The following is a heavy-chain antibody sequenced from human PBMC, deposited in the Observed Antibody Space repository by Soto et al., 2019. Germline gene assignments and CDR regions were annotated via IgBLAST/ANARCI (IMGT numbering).Heavy chain of an antibody. CDR2: IIPIFGTA. CDR1: GGTFSSYA. V-gene: IGHV1-69*13. Sequence: SVKVSCKASGGTFSSYAISWVRQAPGQGLEWMGGIIPIFGTANYAQKFQGRVTITADESTSTAYMELSSLRSEDTAVYYCARGAFYDYGGNRAFDYWGQGTLVTVSS. J-gene: IGHJ4*02. D-gene: IGHD4-17*01. CDR3: ARGAFYDYGGNRAFDY.